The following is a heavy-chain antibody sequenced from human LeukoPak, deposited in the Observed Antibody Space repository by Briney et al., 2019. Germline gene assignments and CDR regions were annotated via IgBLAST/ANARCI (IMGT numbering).Heavy chain of an antibody. Sequence: SETLSLTCTVSGGSISSYYWSWIRQPPGKGLEWIGYIYYSGSTNYNPSLKSRVTISVDTSKNQFSLKLSSVTAADTAVYYCARSYSSWYLPPGGGVYYYGMDVWGQGTTVTVSS. CDR3: ARSYSSWYLPPGGGVYYYGMDV. D-gene: IGHD6-13*01. CDR1: GGSISSYY. J-gene: IGHJ6*02. V-gene: IGHV4-59*01. CDR2: IYYSGST.